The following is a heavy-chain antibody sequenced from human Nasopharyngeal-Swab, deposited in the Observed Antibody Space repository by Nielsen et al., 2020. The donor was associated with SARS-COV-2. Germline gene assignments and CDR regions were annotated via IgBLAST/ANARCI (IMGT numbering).Heavy chain of an antibody. CDR1: GGSISSGDYY. V-gene: IGHV4-61*08. CDR3: ARGTNYYGSGDF. J-gene: IGHJ3*01. Sequence: SETLSLTCSVSGGSISSGDYYWSWIRQPPGKGLEWIGHIYYTGSTHYNPPLKSRVSISVDTSKNQFSLNLNSVTAADTAVYYCARGTNYYGSGDFWGLGTMVTVSS. CDR2: IYYTGST. D-gene: IGHD3-10*01.